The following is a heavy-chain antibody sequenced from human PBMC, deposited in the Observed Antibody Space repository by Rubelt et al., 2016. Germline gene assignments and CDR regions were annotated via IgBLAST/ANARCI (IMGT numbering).Heavy chain of an antibody. CDR2: INAGYRNT. Sequence: QVQLVQPGAEVKKPGASVKVSCKASGYTFTTYGIHWVRQAPGQKLEWMRWINAGYRNTEYSQKFQGRVTITRDTSARTAYTELCSLRSEDAAEYDCARSRRSSAGAGCWGQGTLVTVSS. V-gene: IGHV1-3*01. CDR3: ARSRRSSAGAGC. J-gene: IGHJ4*02. D-gene: IGHD5-12*01. CDR1: GYTFTTYG.